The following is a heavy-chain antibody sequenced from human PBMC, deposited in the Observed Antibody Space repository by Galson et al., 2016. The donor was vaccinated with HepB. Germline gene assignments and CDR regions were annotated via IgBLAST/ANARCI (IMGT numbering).Heavy chain of an antibody. V-gene: IGHV3-7*01. CDR2: IKEAGSEK. CDR3: ARDVSYCTGGVCSV. CDR1: GFSFSIYW. J-gene: IGHJ3*01. Sequence: SLRLSCAASGFSFSIYWMNWVRQAPGKGLEWVANIKEAGSEKNYVDSVKGRFTISRDNAKNSLFLQMNSLRAEDTAVYYCARDVSYCTGGVCSVWGRGTMVTVSS. D-gene: IGHD2-8*02.